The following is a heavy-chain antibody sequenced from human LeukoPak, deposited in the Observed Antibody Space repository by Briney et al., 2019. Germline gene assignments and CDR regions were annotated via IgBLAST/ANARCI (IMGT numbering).Heavy chain of an antibody. CDR1: GYTFTSYG. J-gene: IGHJ3*02. CDR3: ARGPDLIVQLERFSDQAFDI. D-gene: IGHD1-1*01. V-gene: IGHV1-8*03. CDR2: MNPNSGNT. Sequence: GASVKVSCKASGYTFTSYGISWVRQAPGQGLEWMGWMNPNSGNTGYAQKFQGRVTITRNTSISTAYMELSSLRSEDTAVYYCARGPDLIVQLERFSDQAFDIWGQGTMVTVPS.